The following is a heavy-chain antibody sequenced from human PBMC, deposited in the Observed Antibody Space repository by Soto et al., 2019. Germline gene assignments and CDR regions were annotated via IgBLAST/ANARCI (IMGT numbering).Heavy chain of an antibody. Sequence: PGGSLRLSCAASGFTFSSYGMHWVRQAPGKGLEWVAVISYDGSNKYYADSVKGRFTISRDNSKNTLYLQMNSLRAEDTAVYYCAKVYYDFWSTKLGQNYFFYGMDVWGQGTSVTASS. CDR2: ISYDGSNK. D-gene: IGHD3-3*01. V-gene: IGHV3-30*18. CDR1: GFTFSSYG. CDR3: AKVYYDFWSTKLGQNYFFYGMDV. J-gene: IGHJ6*01.